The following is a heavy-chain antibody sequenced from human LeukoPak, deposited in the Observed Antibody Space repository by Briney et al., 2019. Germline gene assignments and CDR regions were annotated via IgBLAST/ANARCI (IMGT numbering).Heavy chain of an antibody. CDR2: LAYDGTNK. CDR3: ARGGPLGDTNRFDF. V-gene: IGHV3-30*04. J-gene: IGHJ4*02. CDR1: GFTFSSYA. Sequence: GGSLTLSCAASGFTFSSYAMHCVRQAPGKGLEWVALLAYDGTNKQYEYSLKGRFTISRDNSKNTVDLQINKQRAEDTAVYYCARGGPLGDTNRFDFWGQGTLVTVSS. D-gene: IGHD3-10*01.